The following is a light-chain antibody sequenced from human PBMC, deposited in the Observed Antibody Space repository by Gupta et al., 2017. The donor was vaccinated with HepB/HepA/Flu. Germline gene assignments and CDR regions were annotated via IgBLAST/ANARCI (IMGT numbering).Light chain of an antibody. CDR2: GAA. V-gene: IGKV3-20*01. CDR1: ETVKTFV. Sequence: EITLTQSPGTLSLSPGETVTISCGASETVKTFVLSWYEQKPGQAPRLLVDGAANRAADSPDRVSGVEAGTDLFPTITRLEHEDFAGYYCRYFGLSPITFGQGTRMDIK. J-gene: IGKJ5*01. CDR3: RYFGLSPIT.